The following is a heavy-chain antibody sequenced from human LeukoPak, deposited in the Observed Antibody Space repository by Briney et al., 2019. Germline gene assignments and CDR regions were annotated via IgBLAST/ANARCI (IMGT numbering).Heavy chain of an antibody. CDR2: IKSKTDGGTT. CDR1: GFTFSNAW. J-gene: IGHJ4*02. D-gene: IGHD3-3*01. V-gene: IGHV3-15*07. Sequence: GGSLRLSCAASGFTFSNAWMNWVRQAPGKGLEWVGRIKSKTDGGTTDYAAPMKGRFTISRDDSKNTLYLQMNSLRTEDTAVYYCAKDYDFWSGYPYYFDYWGQGTLVTVSS. CDR3: AKDYDFWSGYPYYFDY.